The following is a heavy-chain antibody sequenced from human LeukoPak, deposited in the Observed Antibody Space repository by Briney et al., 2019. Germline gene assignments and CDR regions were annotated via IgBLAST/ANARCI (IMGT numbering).Heavy chain of an antibody. CDR2: ISSSSSYI. V-gene: IGHV3-21*04. CDR3: AKGTGDTAYYFDF. J-gene: IGHJ4*02. Sequence: GGSLRLSCAASGFTFSSYSMNWVRQVPGKGLEWVSSISSSSSYIYYADSVKGRFTISRDNAKNSLYLQMSGLRAEDTAIYYCAKGTGDTAYYFDFWGQGVLVTVSS. D-gene: IGHD7-27*01. CDR1: GFTFSSYS.